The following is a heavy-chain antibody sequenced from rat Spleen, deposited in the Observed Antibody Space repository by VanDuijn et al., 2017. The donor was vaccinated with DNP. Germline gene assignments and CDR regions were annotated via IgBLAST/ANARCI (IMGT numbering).Heavy chain of an antibody. J-gene: IGHJ3*01. Sequence: EVQLVESGGGLVQPGRSLKLSCTASGFTFSNYGMAWVRQAPTMGLEWVASITNSGGHTYYRDSVKGRFTISRDNAKSTLYLQMDSLRSEDTATYYCATGTFAYWGQGTLVTVSS. CDR1: GFTFSNYG. V-gene: IGHV5S13*01. CDR3: ATGTFAY. CDR2: ITNSGGHT.